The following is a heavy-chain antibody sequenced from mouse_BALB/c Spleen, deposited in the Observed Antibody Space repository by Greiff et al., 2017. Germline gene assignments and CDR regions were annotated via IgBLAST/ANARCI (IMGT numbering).Heavy chain of an antibody. Sequence: QVQLKQPGAELVKPGASVKLSCKASGYTFTSYWMHWVKQRPGQGLEWIGEINPSNGRTNYNEKFKSKATLTVDKSSSTAYMQLSSLTSEDSAVYYCAREDGSSSVYAMDYWGQGTSVTVSS. V-gene: IGHV1S81*02. CDR2: INPSNGRT. CDR3: AREDGSSSVYAMDY. CDR1: GYTFTSYW. D-gene: IGHD1-1*01. J-gene: IGHJ4*01.